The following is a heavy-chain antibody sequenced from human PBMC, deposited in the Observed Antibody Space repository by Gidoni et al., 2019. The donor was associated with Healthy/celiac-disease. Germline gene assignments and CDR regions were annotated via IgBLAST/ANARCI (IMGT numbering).Heavy chain of an antibody. Sequence: QVQLVESGGGVVQPGRSLRLSCAASGVPFSSYGMHWVRKAPGKGLDWVAVISYDGSNKYYADSVKGRFTISRDNSKNTLYLQMNSLRAEDTAVYYCAKEAGVDSYGYLGSDYWGQGTLVTVSS. CDR1: GVPFSSYG. CDR2: ISYDGSNK. CDR3: AKEAGVDSYGYLGSDY. D-gene: IGHD5-18*01. V-gene: IGHV3-30*18. J-gene: IGHJ4*02.